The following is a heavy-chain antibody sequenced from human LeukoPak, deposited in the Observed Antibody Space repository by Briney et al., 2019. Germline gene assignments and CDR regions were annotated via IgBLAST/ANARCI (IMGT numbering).Heavy chain of an antibody. CDR1: GGTFSSXA. J-gene: IGHJ4*02. Sequence: GASVKVSCKASGGTFSSXAXXXVRXXPGQGXXWXGXIIPIFGTANYAQKFQGRVTITADESTSTAYMELSSLRSEDTAVYYCARVHYYDSSGYWLDYWGQGTLVTVSS. D-gene: IGHD3-22*01. CDR2: IIPIFGTA. V-gene: IGHV1-69*13. CDR3: ARVHYYDSSGYWLDY.